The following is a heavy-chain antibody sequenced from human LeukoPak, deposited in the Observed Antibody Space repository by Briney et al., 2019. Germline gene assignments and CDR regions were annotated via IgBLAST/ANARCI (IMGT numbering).Heavy chain of an antibody. J-gene: IGHJ4*02. CDR1: GFTFSSYA. CDR3: AIDPGYIPGGHGYHGWSFDY. D-gene: IGHD5-24*01. Sequence: GRSLRLSCTASGFTFSSYAMQWVRQAPGKGLEWVALIWYDGSNKFYADSVKGRFTISRDNSKNTMYLQMNSLRAEDTAVYYCAIDPGYIPGGHGYHGWSFDYWGQGTLVTVSS. CDR2: IWYDGSNK. V-gene: IGHV3-33*01.